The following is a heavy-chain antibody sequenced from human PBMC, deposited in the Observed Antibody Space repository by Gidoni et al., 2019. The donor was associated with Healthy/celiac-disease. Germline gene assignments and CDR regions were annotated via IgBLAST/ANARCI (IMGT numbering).Heavy chain of an antibody. CDR3: AREDGYSYGYPFDY. V-gene: IGHV3-30-3*01. CDR1: GFTFSSYA. CDR2: ISYDGSNK. Sequence: QVQLVESGGGVVQPGRSLRLSCAASGFTFSSYAMDWVGQAPGKGLEWVAVISYDGSNKYYADSVKGRFTISRDNSKNTLYLQMNSLRAEDTAVYYCAREDGYSYGYPFDYWGQGTLVTVSS. D-gene: IGHD5-18*01. J-gene: IGHJ4*02.